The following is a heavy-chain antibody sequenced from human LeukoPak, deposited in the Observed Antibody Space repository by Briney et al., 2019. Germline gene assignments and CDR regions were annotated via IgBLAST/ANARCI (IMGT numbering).Heavy chain of an antibody. Sequence: GGSLRLSCAASGFTFSSYAMSWVRQAPGKGLEWVSAISGSGGSTYYADSVKRRFTISRDNSKNTLYLQMNSLRAEDTAVYYCAKDTSYSMIVVVCFDYWGQGTLVTVSS. D-gene: IGHD3-22*01. CDR2: ISGSGGST. CDR3: AKDTSYSMIVVVCFDY. J-gene: IGHJ4*02. V-gene: IGHV3-23*01. CDR1: GFTFSSYA.